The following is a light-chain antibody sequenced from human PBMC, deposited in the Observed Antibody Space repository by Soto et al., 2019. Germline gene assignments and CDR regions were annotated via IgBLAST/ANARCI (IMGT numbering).Light chain of an antibody. Sequence: DIQMTQSPSSLSASVGDRVTITFQASQDISNYLNWYQQKPGKAPKLLIYDASNLETGVPSRFSGSGSGTEFTFTISSLQPEDIATYYCQQYDNLPMYTFGQGTKLEIK. V-gene: IGKV1-33*01. CDR2: DAS. CDR3: QQYDNLPMYT. J-gene: IGKJ2*01. CDR1: QDISNY.